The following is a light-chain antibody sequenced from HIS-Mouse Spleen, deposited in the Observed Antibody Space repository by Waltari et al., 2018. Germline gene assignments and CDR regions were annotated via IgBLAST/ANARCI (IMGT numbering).Light chain of an antibody. Sequence: SYELTQPPSVSVSPGQTARITCSGDALPKKYAYWYQQKSGQAPVLVIYEDSKRPSGIPERFSGSSSGKMATLTISGAQVEDEADYYCYSTDSSGRVFGGGTKLTVL. CDR2: EDS. CDR3: YSTDSSGRV. CDR1: ALPKKY. J-gene: IGLJ3*02. V-gene: IGLV3-10*01.